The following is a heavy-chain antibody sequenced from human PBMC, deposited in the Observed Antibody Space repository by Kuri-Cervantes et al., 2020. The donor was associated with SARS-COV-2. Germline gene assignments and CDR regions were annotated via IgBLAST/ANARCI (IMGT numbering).Heavy chain of an antibody. CDR3: TTDQRDGEVPAAKHLVTDY. CDR1: GFTFSSYW. Sequence: GGSLRLSCAASGFTFSSYWMSWVRQAPGKGLEWVANIKQDGSEKYYVDSVKGRFTISRDDSKNTLYLQMNSLKTEDTAVYYCTTDQRDGEVPAAKHLVTDYWGQGTLVTVSS. D-gene: IGHD2-2*01. V-gene: IGHV3-7*03. J-gene: IGHJ4*02. CDR2: IKQDGSEK.